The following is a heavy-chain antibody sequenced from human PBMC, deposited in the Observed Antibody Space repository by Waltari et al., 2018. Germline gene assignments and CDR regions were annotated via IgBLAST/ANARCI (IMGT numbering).Heavy chain of an antibody. Sequence: EVQLVESGGGVVQPGGYRRPPCGASGLPFSSYGMRRVRQAPGKGLVLVSDIKTDGSATNYADSVKGRFTISRDNAKNTLFLQMNSLTAEDTAVYYCARGGYYAMDVWGQGTTVTVSS. CDR1: GLPFSSYG. CDR2: IKTDGSAT. V-gene: IGHV3-74*01. CDR3: ARGGYYAMDV. D-gene: IGHD3-16*01. J-gene: IGHJ6*02.